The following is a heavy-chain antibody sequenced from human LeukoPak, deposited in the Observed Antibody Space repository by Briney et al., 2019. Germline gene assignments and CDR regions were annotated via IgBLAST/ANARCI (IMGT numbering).Heavy chain of an antibody. D-gene: IGHD5-18*01. CDR1: GGSISSGSYY. CDR2: IFTSGST. CDR3: ARGVYSYTTFDY. V-gene: IGHV4-61*02. Sequence: SETLSLTCTVSGGSISSGSYYWSWIRQPAGKGLEWIGRIFTSGSTNYNPSLKSRVTISVDTSKNQFSLKLSSVTAADTAVYYCARGVYSYTTFDYWGQGTLVTVSS. J-gene: IGHJ4*02.